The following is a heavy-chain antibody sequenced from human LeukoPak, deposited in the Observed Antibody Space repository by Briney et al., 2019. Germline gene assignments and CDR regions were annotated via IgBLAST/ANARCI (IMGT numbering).Heavy chain of an antibody. V-gene: IGHV4-59*12. CDR3: ARGPNWDFDY. J-gene: IGHJ4*02. Sequence: SETLSLTCTVSGGSISSYYWSWIRQPPGKGLEWIGYIYHSGSTYYKPSLKSRVTISMDRSKNQFSLKLSSVTAADTAVYYCARGPNWDFDYWGQGILVTVSS. D-gene: IGHD7-27*01. CDR1: GGSISSYY. CDR2: IYHSGST.